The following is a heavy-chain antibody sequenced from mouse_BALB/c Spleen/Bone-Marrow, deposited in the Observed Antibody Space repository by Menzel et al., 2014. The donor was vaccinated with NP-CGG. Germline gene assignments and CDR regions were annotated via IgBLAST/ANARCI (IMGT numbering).Heavy chain of an antibody. V-gene: IGHV1S135*01. CDR1: GYAFTSYN. D-gene: IGHD2-1*01. Sequence: PELVEPGAPVKVSCKASGYAFTSYNMYWVKQSHGKSLEWIGYIDPYNGGTNYYQKFKGKATLTVDKSSSTAYMHLNSLTSEDSAVYYCASYGNYGWFAYWGQGTLVTVSA. J-gene: IGHJ3*01. CDR2: IDPYNGGT. CDR3: ASYGNYGWFAY.